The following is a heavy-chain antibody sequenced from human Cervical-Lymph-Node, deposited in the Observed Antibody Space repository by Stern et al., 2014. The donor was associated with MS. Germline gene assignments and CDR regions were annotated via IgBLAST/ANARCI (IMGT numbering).Heavy chain of an antibody. V-gene: IGHV3-7*01. D-gene: IGHD3-22*01. CDR2: IKQDGSEK. CDR1: GFTFSSYW. J-gene: IGHJ4*02. CDR3: ARELGYYDSSGYPSPFDY. Sequence: EVQLVESGGGLVQPGGSLRLSCAASGFTFSSYWMSWVRQAPGKGLEWVANIKQDGSEKYYGDSGKGRFTVSRDNAKNSLYLQMNSLRAEDTAVYYCARELGYYDSSGYPSPFDYWGQGTLVTVSS.